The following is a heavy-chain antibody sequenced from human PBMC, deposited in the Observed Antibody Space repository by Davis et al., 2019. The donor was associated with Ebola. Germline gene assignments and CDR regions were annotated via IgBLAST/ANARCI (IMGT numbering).Heavy chain of an antibody. CDR2: INPSGGST. CDR3: AREGSLLWFGELLAPAEYYFDY. J-gene: IGHJ4*02. Sequence: AASVKVSCKASGYTFTSYAMHWVRQAPGQGLEWMGIINPSGGSTSYAQKFQGRVTMTRDTSTSTVYMELSRLRSDDTAVYYCAREGSLLWFGELLAPAEYYFDYWGQGTLVTVSS. D-gene: IGHD3-10*01. CDR1: GYTFTSYA. V-gene: IGHV1-46*01.